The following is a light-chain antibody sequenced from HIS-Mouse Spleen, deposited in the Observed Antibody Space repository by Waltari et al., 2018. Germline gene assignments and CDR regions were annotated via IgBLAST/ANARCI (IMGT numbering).Light chain of an antibody. Sequence: DIVMTQSPLSLPVTPGEPASISCRSSQSLLHSNGYNYLDWYLQKPGQSPQLLIYLGSNRASGGPDRFSGSGSGTDFTLKISRVEAEDVGVYYCMQALQTPQITFGGGTKVEIK. CDR1: QSLLHSNGYNY. CDR3: MQALQTPQIT. J-gene: IGKJ4*01. V-gene: IGKV2-28*01. CDR2: LGS.